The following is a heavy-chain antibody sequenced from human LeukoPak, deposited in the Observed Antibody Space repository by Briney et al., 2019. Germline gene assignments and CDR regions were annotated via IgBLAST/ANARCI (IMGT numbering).Heavy chain of an antibody. Sequence: GGSLRLSCAASRFTFSNYWMSWVRQAPGKGLEWVANIDQDGSEKYYAESVKGRFTISRDNAKSSLYLQMNSLRADDTAVYYCARPELPGWSVLFDFWGQGTLVTVSS. CDR1: RFTFSNYW. J-gene: IGHJ4*02. CDR2: IDQDGSEK. V-gene: IGHV3-7*01. D-gene: IGHD2-15*01. CDR3: ARPELPGWSVLFDF.